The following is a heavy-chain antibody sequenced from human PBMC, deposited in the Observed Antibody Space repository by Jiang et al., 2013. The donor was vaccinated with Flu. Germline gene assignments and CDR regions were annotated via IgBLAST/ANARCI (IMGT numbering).Heavy chain of an antibody. D-gene: IGHD4-17*01. J-gene: IGHJ1*01. Sequence: TDYAAPVKGRFTISRDDSKNTLYLQMNSLKTEDTAVYYCTTAFLTTVKYFQHWGQGTLVTVSS. V-gene: IGHV3-15*01. CDR2: T. CDR3: TTAFLTTVKYFQH.